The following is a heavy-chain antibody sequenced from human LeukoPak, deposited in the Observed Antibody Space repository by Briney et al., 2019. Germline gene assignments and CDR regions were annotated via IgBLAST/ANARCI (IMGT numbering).Heavy chain of an antibody. D-gene: IGHD4-11*01. CDR3: AKKAKSNSPYYYYYGMDV. J-gene: IGHJ6*02. Sequence: PGGSLRLSCAASGFTFNNYWMTWFRQAPGEGLEWVSYISGSSGIIDYADSVRGRFTISRDNSKNTLYLQMNSLRAEDTAVYYCAKKAKSNSPYYYYYGMDVWGQGTTVTVSS. V-gene: IGHV3-48*01. CDR1: GFTFNNYW. CDR2: ISGSSGII.